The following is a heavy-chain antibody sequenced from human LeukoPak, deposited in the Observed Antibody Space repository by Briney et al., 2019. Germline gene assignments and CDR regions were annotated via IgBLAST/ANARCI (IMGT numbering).Heavy chain of an antibody. D-gene: IGHD6-13*01. CDR1: GFTFSSYA. CDR2: ISGSGGST. V-gene: IGHV3-23*01. J-gene: IGHJ4*02. CDR3: AKPPIAAAGVFDY. Sequence: GGSLRLSCAASGFTFSSYAMSWIRQAPGKGLEWVSAISGSGGSTYYADSEKGRFTISRDNSKNTLYLQMNSLRAEDTAVYYCAKPPIAAAGVFDYWGQGTLVTVSS.